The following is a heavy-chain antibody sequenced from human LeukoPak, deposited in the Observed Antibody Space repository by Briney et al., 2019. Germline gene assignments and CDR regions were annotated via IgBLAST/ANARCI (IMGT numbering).Heavy chain of an antibody. CDR1: GFTFNNYA. CDR2: ISGSGGST. Sequence: GGSLRLSCAASGFTFNNYAMSWVRQAPGKGLEWVSTISGSGGSTYYADSVKGRFTISRDNSKNTLYLQMNSLRAEDTAVYYCATGSSGGDWFDPWGQGTLVTVSS. V-gene: IGHV3-23*01. CDR3: ATGSSGGDWFDP. J-gene: IGHJ5*02. D-gene: IGHD6-19*01.